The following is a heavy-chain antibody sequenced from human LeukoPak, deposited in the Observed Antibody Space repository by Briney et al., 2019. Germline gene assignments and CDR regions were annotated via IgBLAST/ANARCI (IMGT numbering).Heavy chain of an antibody. CDR2: IRYDGGNK. D-gene: IGHD1-1*01. V-gene: IGHV3-30*02. J-gene: IGHJ3*02. CDR1: GFTFSSYG. CDR3: AKDRTTGATWGSFHI. Sequence: GGSLRLSCAASGFTFSSYGMHWVRQAPGKGLEWVAFIRYDGGNKYYADSVKGRFTISRDNPKNTLYLQMNSLRAEDTAVYYCAKDRTTGATWGSFHIWGQGTMVTVSS.